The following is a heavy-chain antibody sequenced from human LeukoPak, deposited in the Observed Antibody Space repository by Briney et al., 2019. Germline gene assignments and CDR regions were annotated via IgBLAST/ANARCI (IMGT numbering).Heavy chain of an antibody. Sequence: SGTLSLTCTVSGGSISSDYWTWIRQPPGKGLEWIGYIHYSGSTNYSPSLRSRLTMSVDTSKKQVSLKLTSVTAADTAVYYCAGSLRGSYFDLWGQGTLVTVSS. J-gene: IGHJ4*02. CDR3: AGSLRGSYFDL. CDR2: IHYSGST. CDR1: GGSISSDY. D-gene: IGHD1-26*01. V-gene: IGHV4-59*01.